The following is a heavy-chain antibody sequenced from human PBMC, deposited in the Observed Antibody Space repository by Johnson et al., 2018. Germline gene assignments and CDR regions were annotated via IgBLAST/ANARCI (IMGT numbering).Heavy chain of an antibody. D-gene: IGHD2-21*02. CDR1: GFTFSNYA. CDR3: AKDRDHIVVVTAILRGDYDYYGMDV. CDR2: ISWNSGSI. Sequence: EVQLVESGGGLVQPGGSLRLSCAASGFTFSNYAMSWVRQAPGKGLEWVSGISWNSGSIGYADSVKGRFTISRDNAKNSLYLQMNSLRAEETALYYCAKDRDHIVVVTAILRGDYDYYGMDVWGQGTTVTVSS. V-gene: IGHV3-9*01. J-gene: IGHJ6*02.